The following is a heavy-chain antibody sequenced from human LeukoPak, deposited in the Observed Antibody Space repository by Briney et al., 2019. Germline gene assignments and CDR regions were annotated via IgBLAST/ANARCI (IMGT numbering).Heavy chain of an antibody. CDR1: GYTFSGYY. CDR3: ARDRAVALDY. CDR2: IDPNSGGT. J-gene: IGHJ4*02. Sequence: AASVKVSYKASGYTFSGYYIHWVRQAPGQGLEWMGRIDPNSGGTTYAQGFQGRVTMTRDTSISTAYMELSRLTSDDTAVYYCARDRAVALDYWGQGTLVTVSS. V-gene: IGHV1-2*06. D-gene: IGHD6-19*01.